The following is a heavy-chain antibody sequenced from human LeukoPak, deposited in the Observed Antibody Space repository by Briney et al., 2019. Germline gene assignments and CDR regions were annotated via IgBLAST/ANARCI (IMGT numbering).Heavy chain of an antibody. D-gene: IGHD1-26*01. CDR2: IRYDGSNK. Sequence: PGGSLRLSCAASGFTFGSYGMHWVRQAPGKGLEWVAFIRYDGSNKYYADSVKGRFTISRDNSKNTLYLQMNSLRAEDTAVYYCAKWSGSYYPSFDYWGQGTLVTVSS. V-gene: IGHV3-30*02. CDR3: AKWSGSYYPSFDY. CDR1: GFTFGSYG. J-gene: IGHJ4*02.